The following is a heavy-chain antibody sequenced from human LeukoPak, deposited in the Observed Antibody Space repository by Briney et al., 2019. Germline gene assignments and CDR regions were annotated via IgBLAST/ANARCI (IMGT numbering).Heavy chain of an antibody. Sequence: SETLSLTCAVYGGSFSGYYWSWIRQPPGKGLEWIGEINHSGSTNCNPSLKSRVTISVDTSKNQFSLKLSSVTAADTAVYYCARGPLRHYYDSSGYSVPNWFDPWGQGTLVTVSS. D-gene: IGHD3-22*01. CDR3: ARGPLRHYYDSSGYSVPNWFDP. CDR1: GGSFSGYY. V-gene: IGHV4-34*01. J-gene: IGHJ5*02. CDR2: INHSGST.